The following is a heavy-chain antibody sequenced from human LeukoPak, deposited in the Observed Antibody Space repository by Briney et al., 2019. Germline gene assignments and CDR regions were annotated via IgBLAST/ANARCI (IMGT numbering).Heavy chain of an antibody. D-gene: IGHD3-10*01. CDR2: IKSKGDGETT. Sequence: GGSLRLSCAASGFTFTNAWMTWVRQAPGKGLEWVGRIKSKGDGETTDYAAPVKGRFTMSRDDSEATLYLQMNSLKAEDTAVYYCATDLGLTMIRGVIVHWGQGALVTASS. CDR3: ATDLGLTMIRGVIVH. V-gene: IGHV3-15*01. J-gene: IGHJ4*02. CDR1: GFTFTNAW.